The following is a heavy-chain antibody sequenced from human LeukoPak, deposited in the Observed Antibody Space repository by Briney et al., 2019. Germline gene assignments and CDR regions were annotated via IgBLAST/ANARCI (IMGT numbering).Heavy chain of an antibody. CDR2: ISGSGGST. CDR3: AKDWSGYCSGGSCYSGHDY. CDR1: GFTFGSYA. Sequence: GGSLRLSCAASGFTFGSYAMSWVRQAPGKGLEWVSAISGSGGSTYYADSVKGRFTISRDNSKNTLYLQMNSLRAEDTAVYYCAKDWSGYCSGGSCYSGHDYWGQGTLVTVSS. V-gene: IGHV3-23*01. J-gene: IGHJ4*02. D-gene: IGHD2-15*01.